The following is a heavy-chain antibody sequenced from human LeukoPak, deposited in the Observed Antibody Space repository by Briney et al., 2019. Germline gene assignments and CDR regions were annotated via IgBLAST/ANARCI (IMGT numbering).Heavy chain of an antibody. Sequence: ASVKVPCKXSGYTFTGYYMHWVRQAPGQGLEWMGRINPNSGGTSYAQKFQGRVTMTRDTSISTAYMELSRLRSDDTAVYYCAREGYYDSSGHSGFDYWGQGTLVTVSS. D-gene: IGHD3-22*01. CDR2: INPNSGGT. CDR3: AREGYYDSSGHSGFDY. V-gene: IGHV1-2*02. J-gene: IGHJ4*02. CDR1: GYTFTGYY.